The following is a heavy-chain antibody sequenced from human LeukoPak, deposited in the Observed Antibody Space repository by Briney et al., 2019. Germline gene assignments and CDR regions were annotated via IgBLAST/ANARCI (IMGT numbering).Heavy chain of an antibody. J-gene: IGHJ4*02. CDR2: INQDGSEK. CDR3: ARPELPGWSVFFDF. V-gene: IGHV3-7*01. Sequence: PGGSLRLACAASGFTFSSYWMSWVRQAPGKGLEWVANINQDGSEKYYADSVKGRFTISRDNAEKSLYLQMNSLRAEDTAVYYCARPELPGWSVFFDFWGQGTLVTVSS. CDR1: GFTFSSYW. D-gene: IGHD2-15*01.